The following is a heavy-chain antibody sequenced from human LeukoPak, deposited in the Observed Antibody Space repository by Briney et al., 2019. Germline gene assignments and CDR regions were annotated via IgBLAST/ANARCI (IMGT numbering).Heavy chain of an antibody. CDR3: ARFGSYYYYYMDV. J-gene: IGHJ6*03. D-gene: IGHD3-10*01. Sequence: GRSLRLSCAASGFSFSSSAMTWVRQVPGKGLQWVSGISGSGVFTDYTDSVKGRFTISRDNAKNSLYLQMNSLRAEDTAVYYCARFGSYYYYYMDVWGKGTTVTISS. CDR2: ISGSGVFT. CDR1: GFSFSSSA. V-gene: IGHV3-23*01.